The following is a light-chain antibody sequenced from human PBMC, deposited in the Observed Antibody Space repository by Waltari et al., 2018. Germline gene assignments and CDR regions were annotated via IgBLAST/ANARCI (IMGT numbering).Light chain of an antibody. CDR3: QQYSTWFYT. CDR2: DAS. Sequence: IVLTQSPATLSVSPGGSDTLTCRASHTVTNNLAWYQEKPGQSPRLLIHDASTRATGTAARFSASGSGRQFTLTISRLQSEDVAIYYCQQYSTWFYTFGQGTKLEI. CDR1: HTVTNN. V-gene: IGKV3D-15*01. J-gene: IGKJ2*01.